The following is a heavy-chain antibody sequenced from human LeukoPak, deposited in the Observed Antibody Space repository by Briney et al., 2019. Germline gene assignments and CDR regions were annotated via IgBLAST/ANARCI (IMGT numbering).Heavy chain of an antibody. V-gene: IGHV4-59*08. CDR2: ICYSGST. CDR1: SGTINGHY. D-gene: IGHD3-22*01. J-gene: IGHJ3*01. Sequence: SETLSLTCSVSSGTINGHYWSWIRQPPGKGLEWIGYICYSGSTMSNPSLKSRVTISVDTSKKQFSLNLSAVTAADTAVYFCADSSGYLGDDVFDSWGQGTLVTVSS. CDR3: ADSSGYLGDDVFDS.